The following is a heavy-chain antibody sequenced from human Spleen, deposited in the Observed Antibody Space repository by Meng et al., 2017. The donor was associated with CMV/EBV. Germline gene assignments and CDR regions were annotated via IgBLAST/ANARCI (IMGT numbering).Heavy chain of an antibody. J-gene: IGHJ4*02. CDR1: GGSIISSSYY. V-gene: IGHV4-39*07. Sequence: LLETCPGLVKPSEPLSLTCTVSGGSIISSSYYWGWIRQPPGKGLEWIGSIYYSGSTYYNPSLKSRVTISVDTSKNQFSLKLSSVTAADTAVYYCARRRGSGSYSPYYFDYWGQGTLVTVSS. CDR3: ARRRGSGSYSPYYFDY. CDR2: IYYSGST. D-gene: IGHD3-10*01.